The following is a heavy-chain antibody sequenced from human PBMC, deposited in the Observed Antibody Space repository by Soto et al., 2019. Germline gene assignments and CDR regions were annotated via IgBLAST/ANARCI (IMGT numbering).Heavy chain of an antibody. CDR3: AEVYSSGWYVY. J-gene: IGHJ4*02. Sequence: ASVKVSCKASGYTFTGYYMHWVRPAPGQGLEWMGWLNPNCGGTNYAQKFQGRVTMTRDTYISTAYLELSRLRSDATDVYYCAEVYSSGWYVYWGQGTLVTVS. D-gene: IGHD6-19*01. CDR2: LNPNCGGT. V-gene: IGHV1-2*02. CDR1: GYTFTGYY.